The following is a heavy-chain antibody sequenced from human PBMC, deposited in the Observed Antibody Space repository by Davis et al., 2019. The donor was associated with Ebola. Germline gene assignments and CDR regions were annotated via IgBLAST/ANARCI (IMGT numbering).Heavy chain of an antibody. CDR1: GFTLSSYW. CDR2: INSDGSLI. J-gene: IGHJ4*02. CDR3: ARGIGED. Sequence: PGGSLRLSCAASGFTLSSYWMHWVRQVPGKGLVWVSRINSDGSLIGYADSVKGRFTISRDNAKNTLYLQMNSLRAEDTAVYYCARGIGEDWGQGTLVTVSS. V-gene: IGHV3-74*01. D-gene: IGHD2-21*01.